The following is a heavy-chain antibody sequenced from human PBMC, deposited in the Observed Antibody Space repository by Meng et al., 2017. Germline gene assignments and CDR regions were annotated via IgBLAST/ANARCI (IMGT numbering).Heavy chain of an antibody. CDR2: INPNSGGT. J-gene: IGHJ6*02. D-gene: IGHD3-3*01. Sequence: ASVKVSCKASGYTFTGYYMHWVRQAPGQGLEWMGRINPNSGGTNYAQKFQGRVTMTRDTSISTAYMELSRLRSDDTAVYYCASTIIRFYYYYGMDVWGQGNTV. V-gene: IGHV1-2*06. CDR3: ASTIIRFYYYYGMDV. CDR1: GYTFTGYY.